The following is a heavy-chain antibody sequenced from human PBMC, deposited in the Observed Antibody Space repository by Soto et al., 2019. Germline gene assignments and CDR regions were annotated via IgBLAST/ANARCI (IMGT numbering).Heavy chain of an antibody. CDR3: TTVLLWFGELLPWY. D-gene: IGHD3-10*01. V-gene: IGHV3-15*01. Sequence: GGSLRLSCAASGFTFSNAWMSWVRQAPGKGLEWVGRIKSKTDGGTTDYAAPVKGRFTISRDDSKNTLYLQMNSLKSEDTAVYYCTTVLLWFGELLPWYWGQGTLVTVSS. CDR1: GFTFSNAW. J-gene: IGHJ4*02. CDR2: IKSKTDGGTT.